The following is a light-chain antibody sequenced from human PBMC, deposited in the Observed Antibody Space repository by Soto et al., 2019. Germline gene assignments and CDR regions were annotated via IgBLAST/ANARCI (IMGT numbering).Light chain of an antibody. V-gene: IGLV2-23*03. CDR2: EGS. CDR3: CSYAGGSNV. J-gene: IGLJ1*01. Sequence: QSSLTQPASVSGSPGQSITISCTGTSRDVGSYRFVSWYQQHPGKAPTLMIYEGSERPSGVSDRFSGSKSGNTASLTISGLQAEDEADYFCCSYAGGSNVFGAGTKLTVL. CDR1: SRDVGSYRF.